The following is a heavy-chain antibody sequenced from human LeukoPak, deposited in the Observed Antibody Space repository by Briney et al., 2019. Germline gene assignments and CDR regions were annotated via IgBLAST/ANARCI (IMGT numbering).Heavy chain of an antibody. CDR3: AKGPPVFEVTKLGYYYMDV. V-gene: IGHV4-59*01. Sequence: SETLSLTCTVSGGFISRYYWNWLRQPPGKGLEWIGCIFYTGSIHYSPSLRSRVTISVDTSRNQFSLNVRSVTAADTAVYYCAKGPPVFEVTKLGYYYMDVWDKGTAVTVSS. D-gene: IGHD4-11*01. CDR1: GGFISRYY. J-gene: IGHJ6*03. CDR2: IFYTGSI.